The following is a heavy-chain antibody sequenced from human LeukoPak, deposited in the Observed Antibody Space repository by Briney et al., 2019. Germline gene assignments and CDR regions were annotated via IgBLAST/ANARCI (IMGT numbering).Heavy chain of an antibody. CDR2: IYYSGST. Sequence: SETPSLTCTVSGGSVSSGSYYWSWIRQPPGKGLEWIGYIYYSGSTNYNPSLKSRVTISVDTSKNQFSLKLSSVTVADTAVYYGARRVAGDFDYWGQGTLVTVYS. CDR1: GGSVSSGSYY. D-gene: IGHD6-19*01. J-gene: IGHJ4*02. CDR3: ARRVAGDFDY. V-gene: IGHV4-61*01.